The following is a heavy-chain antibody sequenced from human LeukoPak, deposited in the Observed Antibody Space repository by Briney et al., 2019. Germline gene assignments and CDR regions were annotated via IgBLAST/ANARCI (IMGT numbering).Heavy chain of an antibody. CDR3: ARARVAGFGESRAVDY. J-gene: IGHJ4*02. CDR2: ISAYNGNT. CDR1: GYSFTNYG. D-gene: IGHD3-10*01. V-gene: IGHV1-18*01. Sequence: ASGKVSCKCSGYSFTNYGISWVRQGPGQGLEWVGWISAYNGNTNYAQKLQGRVTMTTDTSTTTAYMELRSLRSDDTAVYYCARARVAGFGESRAVDYWGQGTLVTVSS.